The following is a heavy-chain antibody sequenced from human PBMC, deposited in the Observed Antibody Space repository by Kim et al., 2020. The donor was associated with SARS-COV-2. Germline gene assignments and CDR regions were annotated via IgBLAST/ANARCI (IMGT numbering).Heavy chain of an antibody. CDR1: GFTFSNFW. CDR3: ATTANVDY. Sequence: GGSLRLSCAASGFTFSNFWMSWVRQAPGKGLEWVANIKKDGSEKKYVDSVKCRFTISRDNAKNSLYLQMNSLRVEDTAVYYCATTANVDYWGQGTLVTVSS. CDR2: IKKDGSEK. J-gene: IGHJ4*02. D-gene: IGHD1-1*01. V-gene: IGHV3-7*01.